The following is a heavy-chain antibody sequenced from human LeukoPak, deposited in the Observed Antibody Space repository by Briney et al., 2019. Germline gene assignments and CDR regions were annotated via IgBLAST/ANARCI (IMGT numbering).Heavy chain of an antibody. D-gene: IGHD6-19*01. J-gene: IGHJ4*02. CDR3: ARDPRGYSSGWYFDY. V-gene: IGHV3-21*01. Sequence: PGGSLRLSCAASGFTFSSYAMSWVRQAPGKGLEWVSSISSSSSYIYYADSVKGRFTISRDNAKNSLYLQMNSLRAEDTAVYYCARDPRGYSSGWYFDYWGQGTLVTVSS. CDR2: ISSSSSYI. CDR1: GFTFSSYA.